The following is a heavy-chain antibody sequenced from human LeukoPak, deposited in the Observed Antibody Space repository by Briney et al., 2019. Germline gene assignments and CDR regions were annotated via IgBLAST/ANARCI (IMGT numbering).Heavy chain of an antibody. Sequence: ASVKVSCKASGYTFTGYYMHWVRQAPGQGLEWMGWINPNSGGTNYAQKFQGRVTMTRNTSISTAYMELSRLRSDDTAVYYCARFGYSGYDLPDDYWGQGTLVTVSS. J-gene: IGHJ4*02. D-gene: IGHD5-12*01. CDR2: INPNSGGT. CDR3: ARFGYSGYDLPDDY. V-gene: IGHV1-2*02. CDR1: GYTFTGYY.